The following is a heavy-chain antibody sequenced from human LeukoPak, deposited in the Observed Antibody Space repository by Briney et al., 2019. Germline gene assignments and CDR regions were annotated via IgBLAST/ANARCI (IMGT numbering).Heavy chain of an antibody. J-gene: IGHJ5*02. CDR2: ISSSSSYI. V-gene: IGHV3-21*01. CDR3: ARDRPRCCSSTSCYTVQGNRLDP. Sequence: GGSLRLSCAASGFTFSSYSMNWVRQAPGKGLEWVLSISSSSSYIYYADSVKGRFTISRDNAKNSLYLLMNSLRAEDTAVYYCARDRPRCCSSTSCYTVQGNRLDPWGQGTLVTVSS. CDR1: GFTFSSYS. D-gene: IGHD2-2*02.